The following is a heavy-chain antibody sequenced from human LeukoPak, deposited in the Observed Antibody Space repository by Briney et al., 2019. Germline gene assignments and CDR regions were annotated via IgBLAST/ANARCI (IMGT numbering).Heavy chain of an antibody. V-gene: IGHV3-74*03. CDR3: AREGRVSGYDFDC. Sequence: GGSPRLSCAASGFTFSSYWMHWVRQAPGKGLVWVSRINSYGSSITYADSVKGRFTISRDNAKNTLYLQMNSLRVEDTAVYYCAREGRVSGYDFDCWGQGTLVTVSS. J-gene: IGHJ4*02. CDR1: GFTFSSYW. D-gene: IGHD5-12*01. CDR2: INSYGSSI.